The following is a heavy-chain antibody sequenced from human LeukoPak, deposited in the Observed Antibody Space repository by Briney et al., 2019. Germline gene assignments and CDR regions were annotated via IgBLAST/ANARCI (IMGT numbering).Heavy chain of an antibody. V-gene: IGHV3-21*01. CDR3: ARASSAGNS. CDR2: ISNSGAYI. D-gene: IGHD2-15*01. CDR1: GFTFSDHW. J-gene: IGHJ5*02. Sequence: GGSLRLSCAASGFTFSDHWMNWVRQAPGKGLEWVSSISNSGAYIYYADSVKGRFTISRDNAKNSLFLQMSSLRAEDTAVYYCARASSAGNSWGQGTLVTVSS.